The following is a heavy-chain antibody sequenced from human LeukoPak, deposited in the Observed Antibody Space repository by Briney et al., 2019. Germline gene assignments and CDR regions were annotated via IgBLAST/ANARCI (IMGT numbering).Heavy chain of an antibody. J-gene: IGHJ4*02. D-gene: IGHD2-2*01. CDR3: ARGVLGYCSSTSCSMGSYYFDY. V-gene: IGHV4-34*01. CDR1: GGSFSGYY. Sequence: PSETLSLTCAVYGGSFSGYYWSWIRQPPGKGLEWIGEINHSGSTNYNPSLKSRVTISVDTSKNQFSLKLSSVTAADTAVYCCARGVLGYCSSTSCSMGSYYFDYWGQGTLVTVSS. CDR2: INHSGST.